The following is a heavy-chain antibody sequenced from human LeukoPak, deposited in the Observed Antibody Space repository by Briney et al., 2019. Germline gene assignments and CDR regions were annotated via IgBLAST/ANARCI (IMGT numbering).Heavy chain of an antibody. Sequence: SGGSLRLSCAASGFTFSSYAMSWVRQAPGKGLEWVSAISGSGGSTYYADSVKGRVTITRDNSKNMVFLQINSLRAEDTALYHCAKGRGSDCGRGTCFLDYWGRGTLVIVSP. D-gene: IGHD2-15*01. J-gene: IGHJ4*01. CDR3: AKGRGSDCGRGTCFLDY. CDR1: GFTFSSYA. CDR2: ISGSGGST. V-gene: IGHV3-23*01.